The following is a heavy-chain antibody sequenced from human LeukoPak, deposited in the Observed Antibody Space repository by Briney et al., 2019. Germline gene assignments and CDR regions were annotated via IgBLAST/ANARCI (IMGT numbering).Heavy chain of an antibody. Sequence: GGSLRLSCAASGFTFSSYSMNWVRQAPGKGLEWVSSISSVSSYIDYADSVEGRFTISRDNAKNSLYLQMNSLRAEDTGVYYCTATRPFSRYFEYWGQGSLVTVSS. CDR3: TATRPFSRYFEY. CDR2: ISSVSSYI. J-gene: IGHJ4*02. CDR1: GFTFSSYS. V-gene: IGHV3-21*01.